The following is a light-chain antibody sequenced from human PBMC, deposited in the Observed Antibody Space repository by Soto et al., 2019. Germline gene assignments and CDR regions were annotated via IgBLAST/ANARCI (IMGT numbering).Light chain of an antibody. J-gene: IGKJ1*01. V-gene: IGKV3-15*01. Sequence: EIVMTQSPATLSVSPGERATFSCRASQSVNSNLAWYQLKPGQPPRPLVYGASIRATDIPARFSGSGSGTDYTLTISSLQSEDFGVYFCQQYDQWWTFGQGTKVDIK. CDR2: GAS. CDR3: QQYDQWWT. CDR1: QSVNSN.